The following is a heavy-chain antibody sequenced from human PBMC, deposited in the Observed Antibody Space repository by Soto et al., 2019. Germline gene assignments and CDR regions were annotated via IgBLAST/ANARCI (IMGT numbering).Heavy chain of an antibody. J-gene: IGHJ6*02. CDR3: ARGGEVSYYYGMDV. Sequence: QVQLVQSGAEVKKPGFSVKVSCKASGGTFSRYGISWVRQAPGQGLEWMGGIIPIFGTANYANKFQGRVTITADESESTGYMELSSLRSEDTAVYYCARGGEVSYYYGMDVWGQGTTVTVSS. D-gene: IGHD3-16*01. CDR2: IIPIFGTA. V-gene: IGHV1-69*12. CDR1: GGTFSRYG.